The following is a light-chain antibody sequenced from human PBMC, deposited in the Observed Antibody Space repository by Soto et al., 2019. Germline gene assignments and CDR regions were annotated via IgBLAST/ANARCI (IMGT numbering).Light chain of an antibody. J-gene: IGKJ1*01. CDR2: DAS. CDR3: QQYNTAWT. V-gene: IGKV1-5*01. CDR1: QSINNW. Sequence: DIQMTQSPSTLSASVGDRVTITCRASQSINNWLAWYQQKPGKAPKLLIYDASTLESGVPSRFSGSGSGTEFTLTLSSLQPDDLATYFCQQYNTAWTFGQGTKVDIK.